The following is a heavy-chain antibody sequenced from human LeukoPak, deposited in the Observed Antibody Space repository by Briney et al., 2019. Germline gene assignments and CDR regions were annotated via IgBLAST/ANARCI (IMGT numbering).Heavy chain of an antibody. CDR1: GGTFSSYA. J-gene: IGHJ6*02. D-gene: IGHD4-17*01. Sequence: ASVKVSCKASGGTFSSYAISWVRQAPGQGLEWMGRIIPILGIANYAQKFQGRVTITADKSTSTAYMELSSLRSEDTAGYYCARDHSGDYVDYYGMDFGGQGTTVTVSS. CDR2: IIPILGIA. V-gene: IGHV1-69*04. CDR3: ARDHSGDYVDYYGMDF.